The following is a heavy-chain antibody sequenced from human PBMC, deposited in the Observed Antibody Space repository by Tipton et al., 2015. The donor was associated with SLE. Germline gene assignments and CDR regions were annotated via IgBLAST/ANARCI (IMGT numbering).Heavy chain of an antibody. V-gene: IGHV3-7*01. D-gene: IGHD3-10*01. Sequence: GSLRLSCVASGFTFSGYWMSWVRQAPGKGLEWVANIKQDGSETYYVDSVEGRFTISRDNAKNSLYLQMNSLRAEDTAVYYCARDGSGSYQREFWFDPWGQGTLVTVSS. CDR1: GFTFSGYW. CDR3: ARDGSGSYQREFWFDP. J-gene: IGHJ5*02. CDR2: IKQDGSET.